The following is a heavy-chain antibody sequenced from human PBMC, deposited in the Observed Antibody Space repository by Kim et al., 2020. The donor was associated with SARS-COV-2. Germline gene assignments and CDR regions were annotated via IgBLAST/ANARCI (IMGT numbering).Heavy chain of an antibody. V-gene: IGHV1-18*01. Sequence: ASVKVSCKASGYTFTSYGISWVRQAPGQGLEWMGWISAYNGNTNYAQKLQGRVTMTTDTSTSTAYMELRSLRSDDTAVYYCASSPCIAVAGICYYYGMDVWGQGTTVTVSS. CDR3: ASSPCIAVAGICYYYGMDV. CDR2: ISAYNGNT. CDR1: GYTFTSYG. J-gene: IGHJ6*02. D-gene: IGHD6-19*01.